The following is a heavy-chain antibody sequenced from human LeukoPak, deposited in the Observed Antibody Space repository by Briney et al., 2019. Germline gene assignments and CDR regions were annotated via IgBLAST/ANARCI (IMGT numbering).Heavy chain of an antibody. Sequence: ASVKVSCKASGYTFTSYGISWVRQAPGQGLEWMGWISAYNGNTNYAQKLQGRVTMTTDTSTSTAYMELRSLRSDDTAVYYCARDGPLSYYDFWSGYYRNYYYYYMDVWGKGTTVTVSS. CDR2: ISAYNGNT. J-gene: IGHJ6*03. CDR3: ARDGPLSYYDFWSGYYRNYYYYYMDV. D-gene: IGHD3-3*01. CDR1: GYTFTSYG. V-gene: IGHV1-18*01.